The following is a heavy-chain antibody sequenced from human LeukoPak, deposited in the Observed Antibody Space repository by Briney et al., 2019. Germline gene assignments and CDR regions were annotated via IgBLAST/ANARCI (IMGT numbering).Heavy chain of an antibody. J-gene: IGHJ5*02. CDR3: ARGGVGATEFDP. CDR1: GGSISSSSYY. D-gene: IGHD1-26*01. V-gene: IGHV4-39*07. Sequence: PSETLSLTCTVSGGSISSSSYYWGWIRQPPGKGLEWIGSIYYSGSTYYNPSLKSRVTISVDTSKNQFSLKLSSVTAADTAVYYCARGGVGATEFDPWGQGTLVTVSS. CDR2: IYYSGST.